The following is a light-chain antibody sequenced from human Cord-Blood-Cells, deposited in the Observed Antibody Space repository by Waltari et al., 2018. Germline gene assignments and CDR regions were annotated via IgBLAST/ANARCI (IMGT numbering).Light chain of an antibody. CDR3: QQYNNWFT. J-gene: IGKJ3*01. Sequence: EIVMTQSPATQSASPGERATLSCRASQSVSSNLAWYQQKPGQAPRLLIYGASTRATGIPARFSGSGSGTEFTLTISSLQSEDFAVYYCQQYNNWFTFGPGTKVDIK. CDR1: QSVSSN. CDR2: GAS. V-gene: IGKV3-15*01.